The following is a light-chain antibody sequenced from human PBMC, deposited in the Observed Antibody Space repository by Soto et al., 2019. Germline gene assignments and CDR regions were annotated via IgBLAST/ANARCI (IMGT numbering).Light chain of an antibody. CDR1: QSLVHVDGNTY. J-gene: IGKJ2*01. CDR2: EVS. V-gene: IGKV2-24*01. Sequence: DFVMTQTPLSSTVTLGQPASISCRSSQSLVHVDGNTYLSWLQQRPGQPPRLLTYEVSQRFSGVPDRFSGSGAGTDFTLKISRVEAEDVGIYYCVQATQYPHTFGQGTKLEI. CDR3: VQATQYPHT.